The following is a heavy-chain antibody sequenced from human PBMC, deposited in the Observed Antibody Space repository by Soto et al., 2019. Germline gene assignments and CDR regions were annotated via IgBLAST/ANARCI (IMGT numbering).Heavy chain of an antibody. V-gene: IGHV4-59*01. D-gene: IGHD2-15*01. Sequence: QVQLQESGPGLVNPSETLSLTCNVSGGSISSYYWTWMRQPPGKGLEWIGYVYHSGSTSYNPSLKSRVSRSVDTSKNQFSLRLTSVTTADTAVYYCAKSLRKSCSDGSCHSGWLDPWGQGRLVIVSP. J-gene: IGHJ5*02. CDR2: VYHSGST. CDR1: GGSISSYY. CDR3: AKSLRKSCSDGSCHSGWLDP.